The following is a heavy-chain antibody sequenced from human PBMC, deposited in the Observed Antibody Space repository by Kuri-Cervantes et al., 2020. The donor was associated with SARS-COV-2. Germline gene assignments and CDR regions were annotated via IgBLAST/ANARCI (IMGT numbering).Heavy chain of an antibody. CDR1: GYTFTSYD. V-gene: IGHV1-8*01. CDR2: MNPNSGNT. CDR3: ARELNDGRLTYSYYFDY. Sequence: ASVKVSCKASGYTFTSYDINWVRQATGQGLEWMGWMNPNSGNTGYAQKFQGRVTMTRNTSISTAYMELSSLRSEDTAVYYCARELNDGRLTYSYYFDYWGQGTLVTVSS. J-gene: IGHJ4*02. D-gene: IGHD3-9*01.